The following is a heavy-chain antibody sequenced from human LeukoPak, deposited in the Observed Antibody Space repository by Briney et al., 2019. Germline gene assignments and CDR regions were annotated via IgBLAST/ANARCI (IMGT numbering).Heavy chain of an antibody. CDR1: GGSFGGYY. Sequence: PSETLSLTCAVYGGSFGGYYWSWIRQPPGKGLEWIGEINHSGSTNYNPSLKSRVTISVDTSKNQFSLKLSSVTAADTAVYYCARGVEIAVAGIGYWGQGTLVTVSS. D-gene: IGHD6-19*01. CDR2: INHSGST. V-gene: IGHV4-34*01. CDR3: ARGVEIAVAGIGY. J-gene: IGHJ4*02.